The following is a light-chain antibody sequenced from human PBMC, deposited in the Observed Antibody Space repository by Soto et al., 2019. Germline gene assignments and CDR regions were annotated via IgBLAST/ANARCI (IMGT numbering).Light chain of an antibody. CDR3: RKYDRAHAA. J-gene: IGKJ1*01. CDR2: AAS. V-gene: IGKV1-27*01. Sequence: DIQVTQAPYSLYASPGVRITITCRASQDIKKVLAWYQQKPGEVPHLQIYAASTLQTGVPSRFSGNASGTDFTIAIASLQTEDVATDFFRKYDRAHAAFGQGTNV. CDR1: QDIKKV.